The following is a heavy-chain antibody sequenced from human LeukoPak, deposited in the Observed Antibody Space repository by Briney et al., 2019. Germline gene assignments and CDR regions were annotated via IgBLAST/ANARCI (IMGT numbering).Heavy chain of an antibody. CDR1: GGSISSSSYY. D-gene: IGHD3-10*01. V-gene: IGHV4-39*01. Sequence: SETLSLTCTVSGGSISSSSYYWGWIRQPPGKGLEWIGSIYYSGSTYYNPSLKSRVTISVDTSKNQFSLKLSSVTAADTAVYYCARQVWFGEYYMDVWGKGTTVTTSS. CDR3: ARQVWFGEYYMDV. CDR2: IYYSGST. J-gene: IGHJ6*03.